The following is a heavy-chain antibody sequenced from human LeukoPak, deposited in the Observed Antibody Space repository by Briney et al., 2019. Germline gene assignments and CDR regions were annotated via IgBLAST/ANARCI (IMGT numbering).Heavy chain of an antibody. Sequence: PGGSLRLSCAASGFTFSSYSMNWVRQAPGKGLEWVSSISSSSSYIYYADSVKGRFTISRDNAKNSLYLQMNSLRAEDTAVYYCATLGSAPGAFDIWGQGTMVTVSS. J-gene: IGHJ3*02. CDR2: ISSSSSYI. V-gene: IGHV3-21*01. CDR1: GFTFSSYS. CDR3: ATLGSAPGAFDI. D-gene: IGHD3-10*01.